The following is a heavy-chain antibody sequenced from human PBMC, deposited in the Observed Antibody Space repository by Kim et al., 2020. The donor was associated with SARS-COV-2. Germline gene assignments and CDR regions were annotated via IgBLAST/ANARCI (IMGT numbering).Heavy chain of an antibody. CDR3: SQSLTKSCYHLYYYYG. D-gene: IGHD3-16*02. Sequence: DSAISGSGGSTYYTDSVKGRFTLSRDNSNNTLYLQINSLIAEDTAVYYCSQSLTKSCYHLYYYYG. V-gene: IGHV3-23*01. CDR2: ISGSGGST. J-gene: IGHJ6*01.